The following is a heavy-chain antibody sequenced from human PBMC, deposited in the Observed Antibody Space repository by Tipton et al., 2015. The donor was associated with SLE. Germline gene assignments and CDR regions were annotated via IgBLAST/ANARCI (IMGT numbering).Heavy chain of an antibody. J-gene: IGHJ4*02. CDR3: AKVGSSVRNY. D-gene: IGHD6-13*01. V-gene: IGHV3-23*01. CDR2: ISGSGGST. CDR1: GFTVSSNY. Sequence: SLRLSCAASGFTVSSNYMSWVRQAPGKGLEWVSAISGSGGSTYYADSVKGRFTISRDNSKNTLYLQMNSLRAEDTAVYYCAKVGSSVRNYWGQGTLVTVSS.